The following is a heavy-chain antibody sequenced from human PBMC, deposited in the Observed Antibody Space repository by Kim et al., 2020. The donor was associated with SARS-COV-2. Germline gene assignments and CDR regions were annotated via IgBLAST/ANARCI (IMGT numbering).Heavy chain of an antibody. V-gene: IGHV3-48*04. CDR1: GFTFSSYS. Sequence: GGSLRLSCAASGFTFSSYSMNWVRQAPGKGLEWVSYISSSSSTIYYADSVKGRFTIPRDNAKNSLYLQMNSLRAEDTAVYYCARDPGYSSGWYIDYYYYGMDVWGQGTTVTVSS. CDR2: ISSSSSTI. J-gene: IGHJ6*02. D-gene: IGHD6-19*01. CDR3: ARDPGYSSGWYIDYYYYGMDV.